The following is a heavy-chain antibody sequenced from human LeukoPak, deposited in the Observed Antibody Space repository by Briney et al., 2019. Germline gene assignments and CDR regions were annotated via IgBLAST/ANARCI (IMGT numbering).Heavy chain of an antibody. V-gene: IGHV3-7*01. Sequence: GGSLRLSCAASGFTFSSYWMSWVRQAPGKGLEWVANIKQDGSEKYYVDSVKGRFTISRDNAENSLYLQMTSLRAEDTAVYYCARDLAGPPQEAFDIWGQGTXVTVS. CDR1: GFTFSSYW. CDR3: ARDLAGPPQEAFDI. CDR2: IKQDGSEK. J-gene: IGHJ3*02.